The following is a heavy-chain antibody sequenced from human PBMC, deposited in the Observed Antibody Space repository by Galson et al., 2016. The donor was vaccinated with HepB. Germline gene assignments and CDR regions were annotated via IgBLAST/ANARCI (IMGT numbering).Heavy chain of an antibody. Sequence: SLRLSCAASGFTFNTYGMSWVRQAPGKGLEWVSGISDSGGRTFYADSVKGRFTISRDNSKNTLFLQMNSLRAEDTAVYYCVSRSRYSFGSGSYSVWGQGTLVTVSS. J-gene: IGHJ4*02. V-gene: IGHV3-23*01. D-gene: IGHD3-10*01. CDR3: VSRSRYSFGSGSYSV. CDR1: GFTFNTYG. CDR2: ISDSGGRT.